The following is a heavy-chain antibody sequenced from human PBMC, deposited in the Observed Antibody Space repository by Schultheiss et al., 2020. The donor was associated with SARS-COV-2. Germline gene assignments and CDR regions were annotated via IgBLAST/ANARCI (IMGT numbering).Heavy chain of an antibody. CDR2: IWYDGSNK. D-gene: IGHD3-10*01. Sequence: GGSLRLSCAASGFTFSSYGMHWVRQAPGKGLEWVAVIWYDGSNKYYADSVKGRFTISRDNSKNTLYLQMNSLRAEDTAVYYCARDPHPSYYGSGRGYYGMDVWGQGTTVTVSS. CDR3: ARDPHPSYYGSGRGYYGMDV. J-gene: IGHJ6*02. V-gene: IGHV3-33*01. CDR1: GFTFSSYG.